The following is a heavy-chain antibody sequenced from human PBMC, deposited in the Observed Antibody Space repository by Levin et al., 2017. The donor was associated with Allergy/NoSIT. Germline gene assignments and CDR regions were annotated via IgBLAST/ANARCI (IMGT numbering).Heavy chain of an antibody. CDR2: IYWDDDK. D-gene: IGHD6-19*01. V-gene: IGHV2-5*02. J-gene: IGHJ4*02. Sequence: ESGPTLVKPTQTLTLTCTFSGFSLSTTAVGVGWIRQPPGKALEWLALIYWDDDKRYSPSLKTRLSITKDTSKNQVVLTLTNMDPVDTATYYCAHRSSRGWYSPLSYFENWGQGILVTVSS. CDR3: AHRSSRGWYSPLSYFEN. CDR1: GFSLSTTAVG.